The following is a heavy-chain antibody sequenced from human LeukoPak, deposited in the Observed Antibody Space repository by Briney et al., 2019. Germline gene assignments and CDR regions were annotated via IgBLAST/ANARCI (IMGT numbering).Heavy chain of an antibody. Sequence: ASVKVSCKASGHSFTSTGISWVRQAPGQGLEWMGWISPYNGDTSHAENLQDRVTMTTDTSTSTAYMELRSLRSDDTAVYYCARAAYYDSDFDPWGQGTLVTVSS. J-gene: IGHJ5*02. CDR1: GHSFTSTG. D-gene: IGHD3-22*01. V-gene: IGHV1-18*01. CDR3: ARAAYYDSDFDP. CDR2: ISPYNGDT.